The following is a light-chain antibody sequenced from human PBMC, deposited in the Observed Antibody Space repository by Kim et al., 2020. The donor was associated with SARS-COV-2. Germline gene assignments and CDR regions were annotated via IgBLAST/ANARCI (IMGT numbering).Light chain of an antibody. V-gene: IGKV1-9*01. Sequence: ASVGDRVTITCRDSQGISSYLAWYQQKPGKAPNLLIYAAATLQSGVPSRFSGRGSGTEFTLTISSLQPEDFATYYCQQLNSYPRTFGGGTKVDIK. J-gene: IGKJ4*01. CDR2: AAA. CDR3: QQLNSYPRT. CDR1: QGISSY.